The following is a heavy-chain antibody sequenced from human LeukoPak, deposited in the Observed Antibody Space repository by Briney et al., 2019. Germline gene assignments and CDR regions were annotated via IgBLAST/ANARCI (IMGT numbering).Heavy chain of an antibody. Sequence: GGSLRLSCAASGFTFSSYGMHWVRQAPGKGLEWVAFIRYDGSNKYYADSVKGRFTISRDNSKNTLYLQMNSLRAEDTAVYYCAKDQREAAAGTSLKLDYWGQGTLVTVSS. V-gene: IGHV3-30*02. J-gene: IGHJ4*02. D-gene: IGHD6-13*01. CDR1: GFTFSSYG. CDR2: IRYDGSNK. CDR3: AKDQREAAAGTSLKLDY.